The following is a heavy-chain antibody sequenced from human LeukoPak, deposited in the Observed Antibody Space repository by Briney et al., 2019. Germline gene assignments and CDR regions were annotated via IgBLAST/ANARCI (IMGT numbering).Heavy chain of an antibody. CDR1: GFTYSSHW. D-gene: IGHD2-15*01. Sequence: GGSLRLSCAASGFTYSSHWMSWVRQAPGKGLEWMANINQDGSEEYYVDSVKGRFTISRDNAKNSLYLQMNSLRAEDTAMYYCARAYCSGGSCYSDWYFDLWGRGTLVTVSS. V-gene: IGHV3-7*01. J-gene: IGHJ2*01. CDR2: INQDGSEE. CDR3: ARAYCSGGSCYSDWYFDL.